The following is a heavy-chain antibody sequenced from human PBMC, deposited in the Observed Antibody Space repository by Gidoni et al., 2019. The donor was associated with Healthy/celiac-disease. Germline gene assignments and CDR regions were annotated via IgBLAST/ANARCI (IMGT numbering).Heavy chain of an antibody. J-gene: IGHJ4*02. Sequence: QVQLVQSGAEVKKPGASVKVSCEASGYTFTSYYMHWVRQAPGQKFQGRVTMTRDTSTITVYMELSSLLSEDTAVYYCARVGGSSWYYFDYWGQGTLVTVSS. V-gene: IGHV1-46*01. CDR1: GYTFTSYY. CDR3: ARVGGSSWYYFDY. D-gene: IGHD6-13*01.